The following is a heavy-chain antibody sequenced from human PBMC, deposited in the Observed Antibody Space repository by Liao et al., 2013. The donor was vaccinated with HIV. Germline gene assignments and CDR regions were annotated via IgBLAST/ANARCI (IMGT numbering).Heavy chain of an antibody. CDR2: INHSGST. V-gene: IGHV4-34*01. CDR3: ARDPRYSSGWYWVDY. CDR1: GGSFSGYY. Sequence: QVQLQQWGAGLLKPSETLSLTCAVYGGSFSGYYWSWIRQPPGKGLEWIGEINHSGSTNYNPSLKSRVTISVDTSKNQFSLKLSSVTAADTAVYYCARDPRYSSGWYWVDYWGQGTLVTVSS. J-gene: IGHJ4*02. D-gene: IGHD6-19*01.